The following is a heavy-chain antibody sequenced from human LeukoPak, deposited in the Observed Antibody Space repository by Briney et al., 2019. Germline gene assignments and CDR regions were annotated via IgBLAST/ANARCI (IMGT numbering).Heavy chain of an antibody. CDR1: GFTFNNYA. CDR3: AKYFHLHNMYSSSSPADY. J-gene: IGHJ4*02. CDR2: ISGSGGST. V-gene: IGHV3-23*01. Sequence: PGGSLRLSCAASGFTFNNYAMSWVRQAPGKGLEWVSAISGSGGSTYYADSVKGRFTISRDNSKNTLYLQMNSLRAEDTAVYYCAKYFHLHNMYSSSSPADYWGQGTLVTVSS. D-gene: IGHD6-13*01.